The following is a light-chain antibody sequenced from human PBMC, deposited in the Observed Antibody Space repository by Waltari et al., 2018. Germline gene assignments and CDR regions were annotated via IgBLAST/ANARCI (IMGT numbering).Light chain of an antibody. CDR1: AFTKQF. CDR3: QSADSSGTWV. V-gene: IGLV3-25*03. CDR2: KDT. J-gene: IGLJ3*02. Sequence: SYELTQPPSVSVSPGQTATITCPGDAFTKQFAHWYHQKPGQAPVVVIYKDTERPSGIPERFSGSSSGTTVTLTINGVQAEDEADYYCQSADSSGTWVFGGGTKLTVL.